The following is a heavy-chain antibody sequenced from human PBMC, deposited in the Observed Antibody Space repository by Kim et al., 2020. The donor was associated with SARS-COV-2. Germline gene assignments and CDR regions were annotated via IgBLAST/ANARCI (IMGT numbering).Heavy chain of an antibody. D-gene: IGHD6-13*01. V-gene: IGHV4-39*01. CDR3: ARHSEGYSSSWYPAFDI. Sequence: LKRRVTISVDTSKNQFSLKLSSVTAADTAVYYCARHSEGYSSSWYPAFDIWGQGTMVTVSS. J-gene: IGHJ3*02.